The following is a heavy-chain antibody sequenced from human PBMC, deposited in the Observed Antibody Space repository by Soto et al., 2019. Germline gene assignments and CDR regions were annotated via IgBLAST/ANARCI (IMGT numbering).Heavy chain of an antibody. J-gene: IGHJ6*02. Sequence: EVQLVETGGGLIQPGGSLSLSCAASGLAVTSNYMSWVRQAPGKGLEWVSIVYSSGTTYYADSVKGRFTFSRDKSKNTIYLQMRNLRAEDTSVYYCARVDTYDYYYSMDVWGHGTTVTVSS. V-gene: IGHV3-53*02. CDR2: VYSSGTT. CDR1: GLAVTSNY. CDR3: ARVDTYDYYYSMDV. D-gene: IGHD5-18*01.